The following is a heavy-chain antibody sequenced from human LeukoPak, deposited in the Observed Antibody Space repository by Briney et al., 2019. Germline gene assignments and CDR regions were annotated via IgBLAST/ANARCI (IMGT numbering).Heavy chain of an antibody. V-gene: IGHV4-34*08. CDR1: GGIFSDYY. J-gene: IGHJ6*03. CDR2: MSPSGSS. D-gene: IGHD3-22*01. Sequence: PSETLSLTCAVYGGIFSDYYWTWIRQTPGKGLEWIGEMSPSGSSKYNPSIKSRVTISVDTFKNQFSLKLRSVTAADTAVYYCARGRQDVNMILVVMAGVSYYLDVWSKGTTVTVS. CDR3: ARGRQDVNMILVVMAGVSYYLDV.